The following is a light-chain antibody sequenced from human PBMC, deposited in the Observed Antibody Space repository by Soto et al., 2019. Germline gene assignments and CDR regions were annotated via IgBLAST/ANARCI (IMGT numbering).Light chain of an antibody. V-gene: IGKV1-5*03. Sequence: DIPMTQSPSTLSASVGDRVTITCRASQNINDWLAWFQQRPGKAPKLLIYKASVLENGVPSRFSGSGSGTEFTLTISSLQPDDFATYYCQQYNTYYTFGQGTKLEIK. CDR1: QNINDW. J-gene: IGKJ2*01. CDR3: QQYNTYYT. CDR2: KAS.